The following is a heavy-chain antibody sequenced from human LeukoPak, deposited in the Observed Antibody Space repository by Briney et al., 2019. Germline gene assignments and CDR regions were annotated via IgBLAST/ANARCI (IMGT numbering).Heavy chain of an antibody. V-gene: IGHV3-21*01. CDR2: ISPVSSYA. CDR1: GFSFNSYT. D-gene: IGHD2/OR15-2a*01. CDR3: VRDVSRRIGMDV. Sequence: GGSLRLSCLASGFSFNSYTMNWVREAPGKGLEWVSTISPVSSYAWYAESVKGRFTISRDNPKNSLYLQMDSLRAEDTAVYYCVRDVSRRIGMDVWGQGTTVTVSS. J-gene: IGHJ6*02.